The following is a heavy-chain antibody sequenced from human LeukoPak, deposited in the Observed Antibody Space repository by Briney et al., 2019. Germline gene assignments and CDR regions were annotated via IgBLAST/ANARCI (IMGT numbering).Heavy chain of an antibody. CDR3: AKDLLRLVRGATDY. Sequence: QAGGSLRLSCAASGFTFSSYGMHWVRQAPGKGLEWVAVISYDGSNKYYADSVKGRFTISRDNSKNTLYLQMNSLRAEDTAVYYCAKDLLRLVRGATDYWGQGTLVTVSS. D-gene: IGHD3-10*01. J-gene: IGHJ4*02. CDR1: GFTFSSYG. V-gene: IGHV3-30*18. CDR2: ISYDGSNK.